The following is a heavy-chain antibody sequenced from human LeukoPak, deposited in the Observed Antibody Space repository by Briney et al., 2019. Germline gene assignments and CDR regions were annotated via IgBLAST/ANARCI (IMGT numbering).Heavy chain of an antibody. CDR3: ARESGSSSWYTL. V-gene: IGHV4-59*11. D-gene: IGHD6-13*01. CDR1: GGSISSHY. J-gene: IGHJ4*02. Sequence: SETLSLTCTVSGGSISSHYWSWIRQPPGKGLEWIGYIYYRGSTNYNPSLKSRVTISVDTSKNQFSLKLSSVTAADTAVYYCARESGSSSWYTLWGQGTLVTVSS. CDR2: IYYRGST.